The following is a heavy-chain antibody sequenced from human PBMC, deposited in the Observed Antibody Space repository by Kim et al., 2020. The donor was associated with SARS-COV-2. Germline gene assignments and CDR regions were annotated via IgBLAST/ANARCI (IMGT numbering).Heavy chain of an antibody. CDR1: GDSLSGFF. Sequence: SETLSLTCAVYGDSLSGFFWRWIRQPPGGGLEWIGEINHTGSVNYNPSLKGRATISIDTSKNQFSLKLTSVTAADTAIYYCARERRDGSGGSYYFDYWG. CDR2: INHTGSV. V-gene: IGHV4-34*01. CDR3: ARERRDGSGGSYYFDY. J-gene: IGHJ4*01. D-gene: IGHD2-15*01.